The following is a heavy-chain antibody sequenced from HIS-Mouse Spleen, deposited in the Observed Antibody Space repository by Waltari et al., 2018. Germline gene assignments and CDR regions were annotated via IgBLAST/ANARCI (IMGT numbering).Heavy chain of an antibody. D-gene: IGHD1-26*01. CDR3: AREKSYYADAFDI. V-gene: IGHV1-2*02. CDR2: INPKRGGT. Sequence: QVQLVQSGAEVKKPGASVKVSCKASGYTFTGYYMHWVRQAPGQGLEWMGWINPKRGGTNSAQEVQGGVTLTRDKSISTDYMELSRLRSDDTAVYYCAREKSYYADAFDIWGQGTMVTVSS. J-gene: IGHJ3*02. CDR1: GYTFTGYY.